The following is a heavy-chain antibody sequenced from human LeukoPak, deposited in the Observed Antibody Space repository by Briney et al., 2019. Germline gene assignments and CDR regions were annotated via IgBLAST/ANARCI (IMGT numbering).Heavy chain of an antibody. Sequence: PGGSLRLSCAASGFTFRSYSMTWVRQAPGKGLEWVSCISRGSDYIYYADSVKGRFTISRDNAKNSLYLQMNSLGAEDTAVYYCARVGGSSSWYEYWGQGTLVTVSS. CDR3: ARVGGSSSWYEY. CDR1: GFTFRSYS. D-gene: IGHD6-13*01. CDR2: ISRGSDYI. J-gene: IGHJ4*02. V-gene: IGHV3-21*01.